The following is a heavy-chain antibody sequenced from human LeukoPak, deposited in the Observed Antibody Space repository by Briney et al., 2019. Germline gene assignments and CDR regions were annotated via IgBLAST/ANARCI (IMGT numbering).Heavy chain of an antibody. Sequence: SETLSLTCTVSGDSISGNYWTWIRQPPRKGLEWIGYIYYSGSTNYNASLKSRVTISVDTSKNQFSLKLSSVTAADTAVYYCARLGDGDNLRYFDYWGQGTLVTVSS. CDR2: IYYSGST. CDR1: GDSISGNY. V-gene: IGHV4-59*08. D-gene: IGHD5-24*01. J-gene: IGHJ4*02. CDR3: ARLGDGDNLRYFDY.